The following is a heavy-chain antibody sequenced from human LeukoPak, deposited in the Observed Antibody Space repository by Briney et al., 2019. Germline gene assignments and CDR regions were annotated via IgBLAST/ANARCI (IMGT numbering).Heavy chain of an antibody. D-gene: IGHD1-26*01. CDR3: AREGPIVGATHLVDY. Sequence: ASVKVSCKASGYTFTDYYMHWVRQAPGQGLEWMGWINPNSGGTNYAQKFQGRVTMTRDTSISTAYMELSRLRSDDTAVYYYAREGPIVGATHLVDYWGQGTLVTVSS. CDR2: INPNSGGT. J-gene: IGHJ4*02. V-gene: IGHV1-2*02. CDR1: GYTFTDYY.